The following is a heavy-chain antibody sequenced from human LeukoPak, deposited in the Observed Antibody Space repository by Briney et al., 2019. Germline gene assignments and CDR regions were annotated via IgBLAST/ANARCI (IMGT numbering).Heavy chain of an antibody. CDR3: ARDTRNYFGSGSFQDY. V-gene: IGHV1-2*02. J-gene: IGHJ4*02. CDR2: INPNSGGT. Sequence: GASVKVSCKASGYTFTGYYMHWVRQAPGQGLEWMGWINPNSGGTNYAQKFQGRVTMTRDTSISTAYMELRSLRSDDTAVYYCARDTRNYFGSGSFQDYWGQGTLLTVSS. D-gene: IGHD3-10*01. CDR1: GYTFTGYY.